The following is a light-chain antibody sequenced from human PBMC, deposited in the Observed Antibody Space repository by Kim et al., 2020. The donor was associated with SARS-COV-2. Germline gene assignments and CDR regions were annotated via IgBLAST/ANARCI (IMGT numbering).Light chain of an antibody. CDR3: QQYNSYSYT. Sequence: DIQMTQSHSTLSASVGDRVTITCRASQSISSWLAWYQQKPGKATKLLIYKASSLESGDPSRFSGSGSGTEFTLTISSLQPDDFATYYCQQYNSYSYTFGQGTKLEI. CDR1: QSISSW. V-gene: IGKV1-5*03. J-gene: IGKJ2*01. CDR2: KAS.